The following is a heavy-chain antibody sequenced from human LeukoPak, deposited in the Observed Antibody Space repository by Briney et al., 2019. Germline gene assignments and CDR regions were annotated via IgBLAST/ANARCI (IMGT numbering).Heavy chain of an antibody. CDR2: INPNSGGT. J-gene: IGHJ5*02. CDR3: ARVRELLWFGELLGSWFDP. D-gene: IGHD3-10*01. V-gene: IGHV1-2*02. CDR1: GYTFTGYY. Sequence: ASVKVSCKASGYTFTGYYMHWVRQAPGQGLEWMGWINPNSGGTNYAQKFQGRVTMTRDTSISTAYMELSRLRSDDTAVYYCARVRELLWFGELLGSWFDPWGQGTLVTVSS.